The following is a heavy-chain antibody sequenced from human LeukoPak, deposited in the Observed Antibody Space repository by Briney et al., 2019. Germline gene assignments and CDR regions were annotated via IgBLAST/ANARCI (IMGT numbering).Heavy chain of an antibody. D-gene: IGHD2-15*01. J-gene: IGHJ4*02. CDR2: IKRDGSEK. V-gene: IGHV3-7*05. Sequence: GGSLRLSCATSGFTFGSHYMSWVRQAPGKGPEWVANIKRDGSEKYYVDSVKGRFTISRDNAKNSLYLQMNSLRAEDTAVYYCARDLRLTWVGGQGTLVTVSS. CDR3: ARDLRLTWV. CDR1: GFTFGSHY.